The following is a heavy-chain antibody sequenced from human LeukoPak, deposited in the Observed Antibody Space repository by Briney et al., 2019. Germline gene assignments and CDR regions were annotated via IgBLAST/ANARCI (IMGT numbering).Heavy chain of an antibody. D-gene: IGHD4-17*01. J-gene: IGHJ2*01. CDR2: IKQDGSEK. V-gene: IGHV3-7*02. CDR3: AKGRGDSYWYFDL. Sequence: PGGSLRLSCAASGFTFSSYWMSWVRQAPGKGLEWVANIKQDGSEKYYADSVKGRFTISRDNSKNTLYLQMNSLRAEDTAVYYCAKGRGDSYWYFDLWGRGTLVTVSS. CDR1: GFTFSSYW.